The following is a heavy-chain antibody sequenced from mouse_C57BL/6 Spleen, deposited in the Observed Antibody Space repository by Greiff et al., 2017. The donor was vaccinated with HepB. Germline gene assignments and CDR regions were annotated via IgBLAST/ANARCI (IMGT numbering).Heavy chain of an antibody. CDR2: IYPGSGST. CDR3: ARGGLRRGLAY. CDR1: GYTFTSYW. V-gene: IGHV1-55*01. Sequence: QVQLKQPGAELVKPGASVKMSCKASGYTFTSYWITWVKQRPGQGLEWIGDIYPGSGSTNYNEKFKSKATLTVDTSSSTAYMQLSSLTSEDSAVYYCARGGLRRGLAYWGQGTLVTVSA. J-gene: IGHJ3*01.